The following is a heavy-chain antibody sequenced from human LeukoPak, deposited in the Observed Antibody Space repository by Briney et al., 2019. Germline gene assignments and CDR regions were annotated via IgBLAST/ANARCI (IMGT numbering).Heavy chain of an antibody. J-gene: IGHJ4*02. V-gene: IGHV4-31*03. CDR1: GASITSGTYY. CDR3: ARVCSRDTFHFDY. Sequence: SETLSLTCTVSGASITSGTYYWSWIRQHPGKGLEWLGYIYYTGATDYNPSLKSRVTISRDTSKDQFPLSLSSVTAEDTAVFCCARVCSRDTFHFDYWGEGSLVSVSS. CDR2: IYYTGAT. D-gene: IGHD2/OR15-2a*01.